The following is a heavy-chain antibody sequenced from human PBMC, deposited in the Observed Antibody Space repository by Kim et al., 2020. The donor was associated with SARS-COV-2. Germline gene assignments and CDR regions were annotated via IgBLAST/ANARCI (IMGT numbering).Heavy chain of an antibody. Sequence: SETLSLTCTVSGGSISSSSYYWGWIRQPPGKGLEWIGSIYYSGSTYYNPSLKSRVTISVDTSKNQFSLKLSSVTAADTAVYYCARGSSLQDAFDIWGQGTMVTVSS. J-gene: IGHJ3*02. CDR3: ARGSSLQDAFDI. CDR1: GGSISSSSYY. D-gene: IGHD6-13*01. V-gene: IGHV4-39*01. CDR2: IYYSGST.